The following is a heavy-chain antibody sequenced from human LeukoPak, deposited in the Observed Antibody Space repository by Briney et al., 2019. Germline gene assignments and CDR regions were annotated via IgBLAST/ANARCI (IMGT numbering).Heavy chain of an antibody. J-gene: IGHJ6*03. CDR2: IYHSGST. Sequence: SETLSLTCTVSGYSISSGYYWGWIRQPPGKGLEWIGSIYHSGSTYYNPSLKSRVTISVDTSKNQFSLKLSSVTAADTAVYYCPRVVLWFGELSTAGYYYYMDVWGKGTTVTVSS. CDR3: PRVVLWFGELSTAGYYYYMDV. V-gene: IGHV4-38-2*02. D-gene: IGHD3-10*01. CDR1: GYSISSGYY.